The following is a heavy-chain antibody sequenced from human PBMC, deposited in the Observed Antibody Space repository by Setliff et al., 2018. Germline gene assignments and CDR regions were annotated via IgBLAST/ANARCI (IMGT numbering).Heavy chain of an antibody. CDR1: GGSFSGYY. Sequence: SETLSLTCAVYGGSFSGYYWSWIRQPPGKGLEWIGEINHSGSTNYNPSLKSRVTISVDTSKNQFSLKLSSVTAADTAVYYCTRDNVDTAMGLSYYYYYYMDVWGKGTTVTSP. CDR2: INHSGST. CDR3: TRDNVDTAMGLSYYYYYYMDV. J-gene: IGHJ6*03. V-gene: IGHV4-34*01. D-gene: IGHD5-18*01.